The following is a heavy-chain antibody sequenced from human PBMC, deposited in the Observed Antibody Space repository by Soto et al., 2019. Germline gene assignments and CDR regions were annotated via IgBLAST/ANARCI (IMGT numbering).Heavy chain of an antibody. D-gene: IGHD3-22*01. V-gene: IGHV3-48*02. CDR1: GFTFSSYS. CDR3: AKNYYDSSGYQH. CDR2: ISSSSSTI. J-gene: IGHJ1*01. Sequence: EVQLVESGGGLVQPGGSLRLSCAASGFTFSSYSMNWVRQAPGKGREWVSYISSSSSTIYYADSVKGRFTISRDNAKNPLYLQMNGLRDEDTAVYYCAKNYYDSSGYQHWGQGTLVTVSS.